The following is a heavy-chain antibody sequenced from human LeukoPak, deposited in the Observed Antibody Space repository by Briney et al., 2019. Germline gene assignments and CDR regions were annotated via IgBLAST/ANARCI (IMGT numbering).Heavy chain of an antibody. Sequence: ASVTVSCKASGGTFSSYAISWVRQAPGQGLEWMGGIIPIFGTANYAQKFQGRVTITADESTSTAYTELSSLRSEDTAVYYCAREGLADRWFDPWGQGTLVTVSS. CDR2: IIPIFGTA. CDR1: GGTFSSYA. J-gene: IGHJ5*02. D-gene: IGHD2-15*01. CDR3: AREGLADRWFDP. V-gene: IGHV1-69*01.